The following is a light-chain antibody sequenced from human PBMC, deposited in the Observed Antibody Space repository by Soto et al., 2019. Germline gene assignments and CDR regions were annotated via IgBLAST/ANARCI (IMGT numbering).Light chain of an antibody. CDR2: AVS. V-gene: IGKV1-39*01. J-gene: IGKJ2*01. CDR3: QQSYSTPYT. Sequence: DIQMTQSPSSLSASVGDRITITCRASQTFTRFLNWYQHKVGEATKVLIYAVSSLQSGVPSRFSGSGSGTDFTLTISNLQPEDFATYYCQQSYSTPYTVGQGTKVDIK. CDR1: QTFTRF.